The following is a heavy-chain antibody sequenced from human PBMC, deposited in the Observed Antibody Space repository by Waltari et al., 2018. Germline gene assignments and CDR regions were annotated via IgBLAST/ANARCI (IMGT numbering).Heavy chain of an antibody. J-gene: IGHJ5*02. CDR2: ISAGGATT. CDR3: ARVLRMGDLPHLS. V-gene: IGHV3-23*01. Sequence: EMQQLESGGGLVQPGGSLRLSCATSGFTFNNYAMNWVRQAPGKGLGLVSAISAGGATTYYADSMKGRFTISRDNSKNTLYLQMNSLRAEDTAVYYCARVLRMGDLPHLSWGQGTLVTVSS. D-gene: IGHD3-16*01. CDR1: GFTFNNYA.